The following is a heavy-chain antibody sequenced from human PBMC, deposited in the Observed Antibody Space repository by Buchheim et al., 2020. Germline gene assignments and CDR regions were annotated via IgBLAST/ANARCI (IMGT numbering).Heavy chain of an antibody. CDR1: GGTFSSYT. V-gene: IGHV1-69*08. Sequence: QVQLVQSGAEVKKPGSSVKVSCKASGGTFSSYTISWVRQAPGQGLEWMGRIIPILGIANYAQKLQGRGTITADKSTSTAYMELSSLRSEDTAVYYCARDMSSGWFNSYYYYGMDVWGQGTT. CDR2: IIPILGIA. CDR3: ARDMSSGWFNSYYYYGMDV. J-gene: IGHJ6*02. D-gene: IGHD6-19*01.